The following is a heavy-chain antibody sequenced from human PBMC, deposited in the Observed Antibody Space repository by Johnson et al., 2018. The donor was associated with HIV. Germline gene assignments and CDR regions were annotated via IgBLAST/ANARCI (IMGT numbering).Heavy chain of an antibody. CDR3: AVWGCSSTSCYGEGACDI. CDR2: ISWNSGSI. J-gene: IGHJ3*02. CDR1: GFTFDDYA. V-gene: IGHV3-9*01. D-gene: IGHD2-2*01. Sequence: VQLVESGGGLVQPGRSLRLSCAASGFTFDDYAMHWVRQAPGKGLEWVSGISWNSGSIGYADSVKGRFAISRDNAKNSLYLQKHSLRAEDTALSYCAVWGCSSTSCYGEGACDIWGQGTMVTVSS.